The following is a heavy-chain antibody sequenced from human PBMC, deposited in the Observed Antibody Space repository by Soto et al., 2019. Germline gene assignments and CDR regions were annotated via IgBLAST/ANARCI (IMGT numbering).Heavy chain of an antibody. CDR1: GFTFSDSA. J-gene: IGHJ4*02. CDR2: IRSKANTYAT. D-gene: IGHD1-26*01. Sequence: GGSLRLSCAASGFTFSDSAMHWVRQAAGKGLEWVGRIRSKANTYATACAASVKGRFTISRDDSKNTAYLQMNSLKTEDTAVYYCTSFMVGPTHNWGQGTLVTVSS. V-gene: IGHV3-73*01. CDR3: TSFMVGPTHN.